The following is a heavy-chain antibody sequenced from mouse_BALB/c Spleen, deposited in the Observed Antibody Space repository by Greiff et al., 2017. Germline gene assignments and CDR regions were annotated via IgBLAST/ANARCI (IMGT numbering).Heavy chain of an antibody. CDR1: GFNIKDTY. D-gene: IGHD2-10*02. J-gene: IGHJ4*01. CDR2: IDPANGNT. V-gene: IGHV14-3*02. Sequence: VQLKQSGAELVKPGASVKLSCTASGFNIKDTYMHWVKQRPEQGLEWIGRIDPANGNTKYDPKFQGKATITADTSSNTAYLQLSSLTSEDTAVYYCARKKYGNYVGAMDYWGQGTSVTVSS. CDR3: ARKKYGNYVGAMDY.